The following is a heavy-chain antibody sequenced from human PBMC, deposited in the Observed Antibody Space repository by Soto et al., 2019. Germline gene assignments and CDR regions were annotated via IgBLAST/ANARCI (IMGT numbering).Heavy chain of an antibody. CDR3: GRGLPTTGFDY. V-gene: IGHV3-72*01. D-gene: IGHD5-12*01. Sequence: GGSLRLSCAASGVTFSDHYMDWVRQSPGKGLEWVGRSRNKASSYTTDYAASVKGRFTISRDDSKSSVYLQMNSLKTEDTAVYYCGRGLPTTGFDYWGQGILVTVSS. CDR2: SRNKASSYTT. J-gene: IGHJ4*02. CDR1: GVTFSDHY.